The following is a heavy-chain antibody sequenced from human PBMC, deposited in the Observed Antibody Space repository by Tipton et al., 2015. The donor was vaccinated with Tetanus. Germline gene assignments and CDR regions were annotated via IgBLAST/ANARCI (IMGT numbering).Heavy chain of an antibody. D-gene: IGHD5-12*01. CDR3: AEGGGYSGYEYSSGLYFDH. V-gene: IGHV3-11*01. CDR1: GFIFSDYY. J-gene: IGHJ4*02. CDR2: TSSSGRTR. Sequence: GSLRLSCAASGFIFSDYYMSWIRQAPGKGLEWVSYTSSSGRTREYADSVKGRFTISRDNAKSALYLQMNSLRAEDTAVYYCAEGGGYSGYEYSSGLYFDHWGQGTLVTVSS.